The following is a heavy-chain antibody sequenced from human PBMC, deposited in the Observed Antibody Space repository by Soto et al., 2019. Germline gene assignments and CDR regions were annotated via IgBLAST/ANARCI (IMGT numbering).Heavy chain of an antibody. D-gene: IGHD3-9*01. CDR2: IYYSGST. CDR3: ARHAKIYDILTGYYIASGFDY. V-gene: IGHV4-59*08. Sequence: PSETLSLTCTVSGGSISSYYWSWIRQPPGKGLEWIGYIYYSGSTNYNPSLKSRVTISVDTSKNQFSLKLSSVTAADTAVYYCARHAKIYDILTGYYIASGFDYWGQGTLVTVSS. CDR1: GGSISSYY. J-gene: IGHJ4*02.